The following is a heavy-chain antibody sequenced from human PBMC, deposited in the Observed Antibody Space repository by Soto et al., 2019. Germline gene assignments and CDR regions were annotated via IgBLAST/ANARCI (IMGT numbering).Heavy chain of an antibody. CDR1: GYTFTSYD. D-gene: IGHD2-15*01. Sequence: ASVKVSCKASGYTFTSYDINWVRQATGQGLEWMGWMNPNSGNTGYAQKFQGRVTMTRNTSISTAYMELSSLRSEDTAVYYCARGARYCSGGSCLTYYFVYWGQGTLVTVFS. J-gene: IGHJ4*02. CDR3: ARGARYCSGGSCLTYYFVY. CDR2: MNPNSGNT. V-gene: IGHV1-8*01.